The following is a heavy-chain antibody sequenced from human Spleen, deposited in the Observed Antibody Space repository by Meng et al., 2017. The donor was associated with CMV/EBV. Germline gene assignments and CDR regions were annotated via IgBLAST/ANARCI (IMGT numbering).Heavy chain of an antibody. J-gene: IGHJ6*02. CDR3: AVIGDLGYCSSTSCYTGGAYYYYYGMDV. CDR2: IRYDGSNK. V-gene: IGHV3-30*02. Sequence: RQATGKGLEWVAFIRYDGSNKYYADSVKGRFTISRDNSKNTLYLQMNSLRAEDTAVYYCAVIGDLGYCSSTSCYTGGAYYYYYGMDVWGQGTTVTVSS. D-gene: IGHD2-2*02.